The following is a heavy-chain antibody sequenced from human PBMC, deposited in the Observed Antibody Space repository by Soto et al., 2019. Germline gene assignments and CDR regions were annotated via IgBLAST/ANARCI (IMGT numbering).Heavy chain of an antibody. V-gene: IGHV3-21*01. CDR3: ARDSYAVGGVPIVYDSGYYYGMDV. J-gene: IGHJ6*02. Sequence: GGSLRLSCAASGFTFSSYSMNWVRQAPGKGLEWVSSISSSSSYIYYADSVKGRFTISRDNAKNSMYLQMNSLRAEDTAVYYCARDSYAVGGVPIVYDSGYYYGMDVWSQGTTVTVSS. D-gene: IGHD5-12*01. CDR2: ISSSSSYI. CDR1: GFTFSSYS.